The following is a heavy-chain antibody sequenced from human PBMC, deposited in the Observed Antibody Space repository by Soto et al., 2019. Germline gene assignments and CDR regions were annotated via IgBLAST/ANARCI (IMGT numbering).Heavy chain of an antibody. CDR2: IYHSGRT. D-gene: IGHD6-13*01. J-gene: IGHJ3*02. Sequence: QVQLQESGPGLVKPSETLSLTSSVSGGSISFYNWNWIRQSPGKGLEWIGYIYHSGRTNYNASLKSRVTISVDTSKNQFSLQLSSVTAADTAVYYCAKGDSTTHGDSFDIWGQGTMVTVSP. V-gene: IGHV4-59*01. CDR3: AKGDSTTHGDSFDI. CDR1: GGSISFYN.